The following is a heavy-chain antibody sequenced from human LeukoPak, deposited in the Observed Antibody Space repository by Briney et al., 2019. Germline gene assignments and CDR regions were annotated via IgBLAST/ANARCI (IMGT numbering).Heavy chain of an antibody. V-gene: IGHV3-23*01. Sequence: GGSLRLSCAASGFTFSSYGMSWVRQAPGKGLEWVSAISGSGGSTYYADSVKGRFAISRDNSKNTLYLQMNSLRAEDTAVYYCAKHTHYDILTGYENDYWGQGTLVTVSS. CDR2: ISGSGGST. CDR3: AKHTHYDILTGYENDY. D-gene: IGHD3-9*01. CDR1: GFTFSSYG. J-gene: IGHJ4*02.